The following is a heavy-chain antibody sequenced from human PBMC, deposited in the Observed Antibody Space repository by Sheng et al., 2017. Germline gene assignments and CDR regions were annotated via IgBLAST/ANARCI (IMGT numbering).Heavy chain of an antibody. J-gene: IGHJ6*02. Sequence: QVQLVESGGGVVQPGRSLRLSCAASGFTFSSYGMHWVRQAPGKGLEWVAVISYDGSNKYYADSVKGRFTISRDNSKNTLYLQMNSLRAEDTAVYYCAKDRLELTYYYYYGMDVWGQGTTVTVSS. D-gene: IGHD1-7*01. V-gene: IGHV3-30*18. CDR1: GFTFSSYG. CDR3: AKDRLELTYYYYYGMDV. CDR2: ISYDGSNK.